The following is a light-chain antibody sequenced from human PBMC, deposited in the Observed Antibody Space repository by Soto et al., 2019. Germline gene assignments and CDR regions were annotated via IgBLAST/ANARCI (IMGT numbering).Light chain of an antibody. CDR1: TPNIGMNY. J-gene: IGLJ2*01. CDR3: AAWDDSLSGVV. Sequence: QAVVTQPPSASGTPGQRVTISFSGSTPNIGMNYVFWYQQLPGAAPQLLIFRNSQRPSGVPDRFSGSKSGTSASLGISGLRSDDEADYFCAAWDDSLSGVVFGGGTKLTVL. CDR2: RNS. V-gene: IGLV1-47*01.